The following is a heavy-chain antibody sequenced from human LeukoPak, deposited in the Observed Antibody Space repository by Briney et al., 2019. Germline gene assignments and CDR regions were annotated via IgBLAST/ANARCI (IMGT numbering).Heavy chain of an antibody. CDR3: ARAKEKQSYYFDY. D-gene: IGHD1/OR15-1a*01. CDR2: ISSSSSYI. Sequence: GGSLRLSCAASGFTFSSYSMNWVRQAPGKGLEWVSSISSSSSYIYYADSVKGRFTISRDNAKNSLYLQMNSLGAEDTAVYYCARAKEKQSYYFDYWGQGTLVTVSS. J-gene: IGHJ4*02. V-gene: IGHV3-21*01. CDR1: GFTFSSYS.